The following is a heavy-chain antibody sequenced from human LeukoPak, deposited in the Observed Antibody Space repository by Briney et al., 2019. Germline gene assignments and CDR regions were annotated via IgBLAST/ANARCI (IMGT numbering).Heavy chain of an antibody. V-gene: IGHV4-59*08. Sequence: SETLSLTCTVSGGSIGTYYWSWIRQSPGKGLEYIGYVYYSGYTNYNPSLKSRVTMSVDASKNQFSLKLSSVTAADTAMYYCARPVTVTTLSAFDIWGQGTMVTVSS. J-gene: IGHJ3*02. CDR1: GGSIGTYY. D-gene: IGHD4-17*01. CDR3: ARPVTVTTLSAFDI. CDR2: VYYSGYT.